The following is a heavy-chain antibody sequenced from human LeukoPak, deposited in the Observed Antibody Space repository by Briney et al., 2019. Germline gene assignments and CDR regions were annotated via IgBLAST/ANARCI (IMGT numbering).Heavy chain of an antibody. CDR2: IVGGGSST. Sequence: GGSLRLSCAASGFTFSFYAMSWVRQAPGKGLEWVSVIVGGGSSTYYADSVKGRFTISRDNSKNTLYLQMNSLRVEDTAVYYCVKDPDPRYCSSTSCSPIWGQGTMVTVSS. V-gene: IGHV3-23*01. CDR3: VKDPDPRYCSSTSCSPI. J-gene: IGHJ3*02. D-gene: IGHD2-2*01. CDR1: GFTFSFYA.